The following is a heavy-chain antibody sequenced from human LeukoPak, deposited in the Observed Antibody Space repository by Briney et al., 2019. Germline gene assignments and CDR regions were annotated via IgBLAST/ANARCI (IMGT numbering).Heavy chain of an antibody. V-gene: IGHV4-39*01. Sequence: SETLSLTCTVSGGSISSTSYYWGWIRQPPGKGLEWLGSIYHNGSTYYNPSLKSRVAISVDTSKNQFSLKVYSVTAADTAMYYCSPRTQRGFDSWGRGILVTVSS. D-gene: IGHD2-15*01. CDR1: GGSISSTSYY. CDR2: IYHNGST. J-gene: IGHJ4*02. CDR3: SPRTQRGFDS.